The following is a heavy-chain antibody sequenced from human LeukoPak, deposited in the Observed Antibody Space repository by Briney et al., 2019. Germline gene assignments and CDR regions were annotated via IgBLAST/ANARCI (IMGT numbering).Heavy chain of an antibody. CDR2: IYSGGST. CDR3: ASNYYGPASGEDY. J-gene: IGHJ4*02. Sequence: GGSLRLSCAASGFTVSSNYMSWVRQAPGKGLEWVSVIYSGGSTYYADSVKGRFTISRDNSKNTLYLQMNSLRAEDTAVYYCASNYYGPASGEDYWGQGTLVTVSS. V-gene: IGHV3-66*01. CDR1: GFTVSSNY. D-gene: IGHD3-10*01.